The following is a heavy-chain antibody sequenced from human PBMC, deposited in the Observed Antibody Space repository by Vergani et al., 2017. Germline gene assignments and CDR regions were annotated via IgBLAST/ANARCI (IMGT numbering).Heavy chain of an antibody. D-gene: IGHD3-3*01. CDR3: ARGGDDFCSGYSVYWYFDL. CDR2: ISSSGSTI. Sequence: EVQLVESGGGLVQPGGSLRLSCAASGFTFSSYEMNWVRQAPGKGLEWVSYISSSGSTIYYADSVKGRFTISRDNAKNSLYLQMNSLRAEDTAVYYCARGGDDFCSGYSVYWYFDLWGRGTLVTVSS. V-gene: IGHV3-48*03. J-gene: IGHJ2*01. CDR1: GFTFSSYE.